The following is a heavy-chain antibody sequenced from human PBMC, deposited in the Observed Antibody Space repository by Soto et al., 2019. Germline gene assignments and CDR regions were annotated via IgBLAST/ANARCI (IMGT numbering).Heavy chain of an antibody. CDR1: GYSFTDYK. V-gene: IGHV1-8*02. CDR2: VSPENKNA. J-gene: IGHJ4*02. D-gene: IGHD1-1*01. CDR3: EVTTGY. Sequence: ASVKVSCKTSGYSFTDYKLHWARQAPGQGPEYMGWVSPENKNAGYAPQFRGRVSMTTDTTISTAYLEVTNLTYEDTAVYYCEVTTGYWGQGTMVTVSS.